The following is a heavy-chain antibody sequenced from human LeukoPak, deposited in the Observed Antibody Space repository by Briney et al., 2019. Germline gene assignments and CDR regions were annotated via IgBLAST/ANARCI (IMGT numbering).Heavy chain of an antibody. CDR3: ARASPGIAVAGTFGY. V-gene: IGHV3-30*04. J-gene: IGHJ4*02. CDR2: ISYDGSNK. CDR1: GFTFRSYA. D-gene: IGHD6-19*01. Sequence: GGSLRLSCAASGFTFRSYAMHWVRQAPGKGLEWVAVISYDGSNKYYADSVKGRFTISRDNSKNTLYLQMNSLRAEDTAVYYCARASPGIAVAGTFGYWGQGTLVTVSS.